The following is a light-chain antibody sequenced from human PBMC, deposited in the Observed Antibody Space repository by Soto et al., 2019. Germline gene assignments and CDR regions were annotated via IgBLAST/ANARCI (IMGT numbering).Light chain of an antibody. CDR3: QQYGSSQTWT. V-gene: IGKV3-20*01. J-gene: IGKJ1*01. CDR2: GAS. Sequence: EIVLTQSPGTLSLSPGERATLSCRASQSVSSSYLAWYQQKPGQAPRLLIYGASSRATGIPDRFSGSGSGTDFTLNISRLEPEDFAVYYCQQYGSSQTWTFGQGTKVQIK. CDR1: QSVSSSY.